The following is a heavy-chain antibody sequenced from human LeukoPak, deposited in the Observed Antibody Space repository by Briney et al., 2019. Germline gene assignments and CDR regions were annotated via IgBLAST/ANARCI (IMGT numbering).Heavy chain of an antibody. J-gene: IGHJ4*02. Sequence: SETLSLTCAVYGGSFSGYYWSWIRQPPGKGLEWIGEINHSGSTNYNPSLKSRVTISVDTSKNQFSLKLSSVTAADTAVYYCARGYCSGGSCYSGLDYWGQGTLVTVSS. CDR2: INHSGST. V-gene: IGHV4-34*01. D-gene: IGHD2-15*01. CDR3: ARGYCSGGSCYSGLDY. CDR1: GGSFSGYY.